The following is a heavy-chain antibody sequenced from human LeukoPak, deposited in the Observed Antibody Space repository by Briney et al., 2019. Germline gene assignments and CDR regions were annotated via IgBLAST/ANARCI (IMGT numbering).Heavy chain of an antibody. CDR3: AGAMYCSSTSCYPGDY. CDR2: IIPIFGTA. D-gene: IGHD2-2*01. V-gene: IGHV1-69*05. J-gene: IGHJ4*02. CDR1: GGTFSSYA. Sequence: SVKVSCKASGGTFSSYAISWVRQAPGQGLEWMGGIIPIFGTANYAQKFQGRVTITTDESTSTAYMELSSLRSEDTAVYYCAGAMYCSSTSCYPGDYWGQGTLVTVSS.